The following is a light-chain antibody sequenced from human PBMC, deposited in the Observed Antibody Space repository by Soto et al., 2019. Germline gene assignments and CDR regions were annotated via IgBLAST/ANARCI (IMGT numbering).Light chain of an antibody. CDR1: SSDVGAYNY. V-gene: IGLV2-14*01. CDR2: EVS. J-gene: IGLJ2*01. Sequence: QSALTQPASVSGSPGQSITISCTGTSSDVGAYNYVSWYQQHPGKAPKVVIYEVSNRPLGVSYRFSGSKSGNTASLTISGLQAEDEADYYCSSYATSSPVFGGGTKLTVL. CDR3: SSYATSSPV.